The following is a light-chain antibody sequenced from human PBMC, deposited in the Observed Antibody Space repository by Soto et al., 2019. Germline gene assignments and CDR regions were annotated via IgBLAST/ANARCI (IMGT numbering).Light chain of an antibody. CDR2: DAS. V-gene: IGKV1-33*01. J-gene: IGKJ5*01. Sequence: DIQMTQSPSSLPGSLGDRVSTTFQASQNINNYLNWYQQKPGRAPKLLIYDASNLEAGVPSRFRGSGSGTDFTFTISRLQPEDIATYYCQQYENLPTFGQGTRLEIK. CDR3: QQYENLPT. CDR1: QNINNY.